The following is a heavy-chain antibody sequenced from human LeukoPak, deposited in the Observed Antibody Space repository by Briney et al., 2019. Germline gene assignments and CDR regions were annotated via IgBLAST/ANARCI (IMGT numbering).Heavy chain of an antibody. J-gene: IGHJ4*02. V-gene: IGHV3-23*01. CDR1: GFTFSSYA. Sequence: PGGSLRLSCAGSGFTFSSYAMSWVREAAGHGLECVSAISDTGATSYVADSVKGRFPISRDNSWSSLYLQMNSLRAEDTALYYCAKDTSIGRYCTNGVCSPFDYWGQGTLVTVSS. CDR3: AKDTSIGRYCTNGVCSPFDY. CDR2: ISDTGATS. D-gene: IGHD2-8*01.